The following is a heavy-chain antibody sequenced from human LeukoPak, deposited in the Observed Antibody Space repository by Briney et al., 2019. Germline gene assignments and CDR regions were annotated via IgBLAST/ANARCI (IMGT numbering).Heavy chain of an antibody. J-gene: IGHJ4*02. CDR2: IYYSGST. D-gene: IGHD2-15*01. V-gene: IGHV4-59*12. CDR3: ARELGYCTGGSCYSFDY. Sequence: PSQTLSLTCTVSGGSISSYYWSWIRQPPGKGLEWIGYIYYSGSTNYNPSLKSRVTISVDKSKNQFSLKLSSVTAADTAVYYCARELGYCTGGSCYSFDYWGQGTLVTVSS. CDR1: GGSISSYY.